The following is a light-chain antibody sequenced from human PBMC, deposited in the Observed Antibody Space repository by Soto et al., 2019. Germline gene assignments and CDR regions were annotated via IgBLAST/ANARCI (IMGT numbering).Light chain of an antibody. Sequence: EIVLTQSPATLSLSPGERATLSCRASQSVSTYLAWYQQKAGQPPRLLIYDASNRATGIPARFSGSGSGTDFTLTISSLEPEDFEVYYCQQRSDWHRTLGPGTKVDIK. J-gene: IGKJ3*01. CDR1: QSVSTY. CDR3: QQRSDWHRT. CDR2: DAS. V-gene: IGKV3-11*01.